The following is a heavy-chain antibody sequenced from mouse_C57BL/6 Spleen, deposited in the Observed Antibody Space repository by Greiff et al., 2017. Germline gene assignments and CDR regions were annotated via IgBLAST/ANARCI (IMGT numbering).Heavy chain of an antibody. CDR3: TTTTAQARPFAY. J-gene: IGHJ3*01. CDR2: IDPEDGDT. CDR1: GFNIKDYY. D-gene: IGHD3-2*02. V-gene: IGHV14-1*01. Sequence: EVKLQESGAELVRPGASVKLSCTASGFNIKDYYMHWVKQRPEQGLEWIGRIDPEDGDTEYAPKFQGKATMTADTSSNTAYLQLSSLTSEDTAVYYCTTTTAQARPFAYWGQGTLVTVSA.